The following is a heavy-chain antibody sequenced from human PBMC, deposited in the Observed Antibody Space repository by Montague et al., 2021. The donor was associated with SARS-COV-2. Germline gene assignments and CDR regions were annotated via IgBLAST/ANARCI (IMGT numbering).Heavy chain of an antibody. CDR3: ARVGRQQLVRLSGMDV. D-gene: IGHD6-13*01. CDR1: GXSISSSSYY. J-gene: IGHJ6*02. Sequence: SETLSLTCTVSGXSISSSSYYWGWIRQPPGKGLEWIGSIYYSGSTYYNPSLKSRVTISVDTSKNQFSLKLGSVTAADTAVYYCARVGRQQLVRLSGMDVWGQGTTVTVSS. V-gene: IGHV4-39*07. CDR2: IYYSGST.